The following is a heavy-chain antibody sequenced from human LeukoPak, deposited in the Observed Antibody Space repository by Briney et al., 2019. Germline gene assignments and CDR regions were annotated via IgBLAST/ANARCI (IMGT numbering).Heavy chain of an antibody. Sequence: GGSLRLSCAASGFTFSSYWMHWVRQAPGKGLEWVSAISGSGGNTYYADSVMGRFTISRDNSKNTLFLQMNTLRAEDTAVYYCAKSGWDYDSSASYYTVDYWGQGTLVTVSS. CDR2: ISGSGGNT. CDR3: AKSGWDYDSSASYYTVDY. D-gene: IGHD3-22*01. CDR1: GFTFSSYW. J-gene: IGHJ4*02. V-gene: IGHV3-23*01.